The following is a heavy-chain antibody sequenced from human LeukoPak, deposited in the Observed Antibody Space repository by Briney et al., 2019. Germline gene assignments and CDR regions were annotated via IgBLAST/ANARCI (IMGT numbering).Heavy chain of an antibody. V-gene: IGHV1-69*13. CDR3: ARDRQGELRPSDWFDP. J-gene: IGHJ5*02. Sequence: SVKVSCKASGGTFSSYAISWVRRAPGQGLEWMGGIIPIFGTANYAQKSQGRVTITADESTSTAYMELSSLRSEDTAVYYCARDRQGELRPSDWFDPWGQGTLVTVSS. D-gene: IGHD1-26*01. CDR2: IIPIFGTA. CDR1: GGTFSSYA.